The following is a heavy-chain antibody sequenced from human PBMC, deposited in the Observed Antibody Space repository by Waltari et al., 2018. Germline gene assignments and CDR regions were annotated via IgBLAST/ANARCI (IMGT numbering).Heavy chain of an antibody. D-gene: IGHD4-17*01. CDR1: GYTFTSYG. V-gene: IGHV1-18*01. Sequence: QVQLVQSGAEVKKPGASVKVSCKASGYTFTSYGISWVRPAPGQGLEWMGWISAYNGNTNYAQKLQGRVTMTTDTSTSTAYMELRSLRSDDTAVYYCARWDAVTTTDWYFDLWGRGTLVTVSS. CDR3: ARWDAVTTTDWYFDL. CDR2: ISAYNGNT. J-gene: IGHJ2*01.